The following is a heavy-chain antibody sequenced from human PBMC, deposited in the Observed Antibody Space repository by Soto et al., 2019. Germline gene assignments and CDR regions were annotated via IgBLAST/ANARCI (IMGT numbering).Heavy chain of an antibody. CDR1: GGSISSYY. J-gene: IGHJ4*02. D-gene: IGHD6-19*01. V-gene: IGHV4-59*01. CDR2: IYYSGST. Sequence: PSETLSLTCTVSGGSISSYYWSWIRQPPGKGLEWIGYIYYSGSTNYNPSLKSRVTISVDTSKNQFSLKLSSVTAADTAVYYCARRAVAKGAYYFDYWGPGTLVTLSS. CDR3: ARRAVAKGAYYFDY.